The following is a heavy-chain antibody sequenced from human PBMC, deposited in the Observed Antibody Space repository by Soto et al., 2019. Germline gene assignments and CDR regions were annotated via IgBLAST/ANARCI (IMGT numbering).Heavy chain of an antibody. CDR3: VLVVVVAATHHNWFDP. CDR2: IIPIFGTA. J-gene: IGHJ5*02. D-gene: IGHD2-15*01. V-gene: IGHV1-69*01. Sequence: QVQLVQSGAEVKKPVSSVKVSCKASGGTFSSYAISWVRQAPGQGLEWMGGIIPIFGTANYAQKFQGRVTITADESTSTAYMELSSLRSEDTAVYYCVLVVVVAATHHNWFDPWGQGTLVTVSS. CDR1: GGTFSSYA.